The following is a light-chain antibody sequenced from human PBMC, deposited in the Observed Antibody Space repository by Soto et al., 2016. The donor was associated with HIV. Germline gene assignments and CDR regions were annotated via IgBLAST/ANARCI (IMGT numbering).Light chain of an antibody. J-gene: IGKJ2*01. CDR1: QSVSVW. CDR2: KTS. V-gene: IGKV1-5*03. CDR3: QQSFSSPYT. Sequence: DIQMTQFPSTLSASIGDRVTITCRASQSVSVWLAWYQQKPGKAPNLLIFKTSTLEIGVPSRFSGSGSGTDFTLTISSLHPEDFAVYYCQQSFSSPYTFGQGTKLEIK.